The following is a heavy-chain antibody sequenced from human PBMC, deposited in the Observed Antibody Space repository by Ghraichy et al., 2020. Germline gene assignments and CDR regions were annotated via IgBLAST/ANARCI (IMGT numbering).Heavy chain of an antibody. CDR1: GGSISSGGYS. J-gene: IGHJ3*02. CDR3: ARGRWLLLRVGAFDI. CDR2: IYHSGST. V-gene: IGHV4-30-2*01. D-gene: IGHD3-22*01. Sequence: TLSLTCAVSGGSISSGGYSWSWLRQPPGKGLEWIGYIYHSGSTYYNPSLKSRVTISVDRSKNQFSLKLSSVTAADTAVYYCARGRWLLLRVGAFDIWGQGTMVTVSS.